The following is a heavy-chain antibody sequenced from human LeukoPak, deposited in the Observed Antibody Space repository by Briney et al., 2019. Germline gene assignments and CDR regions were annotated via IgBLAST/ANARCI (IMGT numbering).Heavy chain of an antibody. Sequence: PGGSLRLSCAASGFTFSSYAMSWVRQAPGKGLEWVSAISGSGGSTYYGDSVKGRFTISRDNSKNTLYLQMNSLRAEDTAVYYCAKDWNYYDSSGYYWLFDYWGQGTLVTVSS. CDR2: ISGSGGST. CDR1: GFTFSSYA. D-gene: IGHD3-22*01. V-gene: IGHV3-23*01. J-gene: IGHJ4*02. CDR3: AKDWNYYDSSGYYWLFDY.